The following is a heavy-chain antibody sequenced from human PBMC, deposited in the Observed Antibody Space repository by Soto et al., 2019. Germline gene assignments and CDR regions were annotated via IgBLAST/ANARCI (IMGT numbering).Heavy chain of an antibody. CDR1: GGTFSSSG. CDR3: ARWPQPRYTADPYAVDV. V-gene: IGHV1-69*11. Sequence: QVHLVQSGTEVKKPGSSVKVPCKASGGTFSSSGFSWVRQPPGQGLEWMGMIVPSLDTTNYAQKFQARVTITADEVTSTAYMELRSLRSEDTAVYYCARWPQPRYTADPYAVDVWGQGTRVIVSS. CDR2: IVPSLDTT. J-gene: IGHJ6*02. D-gene: IGHD3-16*02.